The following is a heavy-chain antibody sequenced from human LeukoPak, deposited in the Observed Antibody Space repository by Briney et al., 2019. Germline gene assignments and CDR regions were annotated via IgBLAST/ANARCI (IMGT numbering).Heavy chain of an antibody. CDR2: IIPIFGTA. V-gene: IGHV1-69*13. CDR3: AEGLVIINGNYYYYGMDV. CDR1: GGTFISYA. Sequence: ASVKVSCKASGGTFISYAISWVRQAPGQGLEWMGGIIPIFGTANYAQKFQGRVTITADESTSTAYMELSSLRSEDTAVYYCAEGLVIINGNYYYYGMDVWGQGTTVTVSS. J-gene: IGHJ6*02. D-gene: IGHD3-9*01.